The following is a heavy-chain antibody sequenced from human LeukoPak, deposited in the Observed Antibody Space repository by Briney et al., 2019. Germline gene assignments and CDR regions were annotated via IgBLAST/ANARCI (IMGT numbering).Heavy chain of an antibody. CDR3: ARGREGYFDWLLSAFDY. J-gene: IGHJ4*02. CDR1: GDSVSSNSAA. D-gene: IGHD3-9*01. Sequence: SQTLSLTCAISGDSVSSNSAAWNWSRQSPSRGLEWLGRTYYRSKWYNDYAVSVKSRITINPDPSKNQFSLQLNSVTPEDTAVYYCARGREGYFDWLLSAFDYWGQGTLVTVSS. V-gene: IGHV6-1*01. CDR2: TYYRSKWYN.